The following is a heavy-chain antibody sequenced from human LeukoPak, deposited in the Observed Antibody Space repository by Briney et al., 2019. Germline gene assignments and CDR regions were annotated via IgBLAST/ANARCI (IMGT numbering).Heavy chain of an antibody. CDR1: GASISRTTYY. V-gene: IGHV4-39*06. CDR3: AKEPTGDKSFDS. CDR2: MFYSGYT. D-gene: IGHD7-27*01. J-gene: IGHJ4*02. Sequence: PSETLSLTCTVSGASISRTTYYWGWFRQPPGKGLEWIATMFYSGYTYYNPSLKSRVTISIDTSENQVPLKLSFVTAADTALYYCAKEPTGDKSFDSWGQGTLVTVSS.